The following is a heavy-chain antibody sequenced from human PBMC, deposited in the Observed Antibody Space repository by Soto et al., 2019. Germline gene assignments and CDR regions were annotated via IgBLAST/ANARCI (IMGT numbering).Heavy chain of an antibody. V-gene: IGHV3-23*01. CDR1: GGSISNYY. J-gene: IGHJ4*01. CDR2: ISGSGGST. D-gene: IGHD3-22*01. Sequence: ETLSLTCIVSGGSISNYYWSWVRQAPGKGLEWVSAISGSGGSTYYADSVKGRFTISRDNSKNTLYLQMNSLRAEDTAVYYCARDLYYYDTTVYLGNYFDSWGHGTLVTVSS. CDR3: ARDLYYYDTTVYLGNYFDS.